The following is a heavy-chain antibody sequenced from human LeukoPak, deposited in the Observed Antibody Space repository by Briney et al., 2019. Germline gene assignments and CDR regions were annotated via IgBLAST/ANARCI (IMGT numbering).Heavy chain of an antibody. CDR2: ISYDGSNK. J-gene: IGHJ3*02. D-gene: IGHD3-10*01. CDR1: GFTFSSYG. Sequence: GGSLRLSCAASGFTFSSYGKHWVRQAPGKGLEWVAVISYDGSNKYYADSVKGRFTISRDNSKNTLYLQMNSLRAEDTAVYYCARTFLNEVRAFDIWGQGTMVTVSS. CDR3: ARTFLNEVRAFDI. V-gene: IGHV3-30*03.